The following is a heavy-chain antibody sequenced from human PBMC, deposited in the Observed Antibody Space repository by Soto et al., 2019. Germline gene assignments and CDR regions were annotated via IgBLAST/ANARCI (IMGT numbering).Heavy chain of an antibody. V-gene: IGHV1-69*08. D-gene: IGHD5-12*01. J-gene: IGHJ6*03. CDR3: ARDANSGYDGYYYYYYMDV. CDR1: GGTFSSYT. CDR2: IIPILGIA. Sequence: QVQLVQSGAEVKKPGSSVKVSCKASGGTFSSYTISWVRQAPGQGLEWMGRIIPILGIANYAQKFQGRVTITADKSTSTAYMELSSLRSEDTAVYYCARDANSGYDGYYYYYYMDVWGKGTTVTVSS.